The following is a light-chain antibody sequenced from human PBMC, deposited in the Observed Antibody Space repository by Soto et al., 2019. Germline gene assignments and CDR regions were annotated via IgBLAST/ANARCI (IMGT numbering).Light chain of an antibody. J-gene: IGLJ3*02. V-gene: IGLV3-9*01. CDR2: RDS. CDR3: QMWDSSTVV. Sequence: SYELSQPLSVSVALGQTARVTCGGNNIGSKNVHWYQQKPGQAPVLVIYRDSYRPSGIPERFSGSNSGNTATLTITRAQGGEEADYYCQMWDSSTVVFGGGTKLTVL. CDR1: NIGSKN.